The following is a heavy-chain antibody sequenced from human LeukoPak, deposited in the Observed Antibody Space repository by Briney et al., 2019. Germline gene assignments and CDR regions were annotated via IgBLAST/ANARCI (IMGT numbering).Heavy chain of an antibody. CDR2: ISYDGSNK. CDR3: ARDKVMVAARYFDY. Sequence: GGSLRLSCAASGFTFSSYAMHWVRQAPGKGLEWVAVISYDGSNKYYADSVKGRFTISRDNSKNTLYLQMNSLRAEDTAVYYCARDKVMVAARYFDYWGQGTLVTVSS. V-gene: IGHV3-30*01. J-gene: IGHJ4*02. CDR1: GFTFSSYA. D-gene: IGHD2-15*01.